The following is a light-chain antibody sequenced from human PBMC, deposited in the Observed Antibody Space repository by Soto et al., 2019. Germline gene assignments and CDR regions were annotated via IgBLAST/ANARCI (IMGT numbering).Light chain of an antibody. CDR3: QQYGSSPQFT. J-gene: IGKJ2*01. CDR2: GSS. V-gene: IGKV3-20*01. Sequence: EIVLTQSPGTLSLSPGERATLSCRASQSVSSNYLAWYQQKPGQAPRLLIYGSSSRATGIPARFSGGGSGTDFTLTISRLEPEDFAVYFCQQYGSSPQFTFGQGTKVEI. CDR1: QSVSSNY.